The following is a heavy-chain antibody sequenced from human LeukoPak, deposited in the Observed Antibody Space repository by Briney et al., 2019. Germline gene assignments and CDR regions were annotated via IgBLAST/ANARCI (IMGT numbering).Heavy chain of an antibody. CDR2: ISGSGGST. Sequence: SGGSLRLSCAASGFTFSSYAMSWVRQAPGKGLEWVSAISGSGGSTYYADSVKGRSTISRDNSKNTLYLQMNSLRAEDTAVYYCQGEWTYYYYGMDVWGQGTTVTVSS. J-gene: IGHJ6*02. D-gene: IGHD3-10*01. V-gene: IGHV3-23*01. CDR1: GFTFSSYA. CDR3: QGEWTYYYYGMDV.